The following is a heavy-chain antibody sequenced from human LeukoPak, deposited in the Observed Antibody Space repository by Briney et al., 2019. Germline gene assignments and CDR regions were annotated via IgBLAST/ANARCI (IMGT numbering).Heavy chain of an antibody. CDR3: ARLIVPAALMDV. CDR2: IYTSGST. Sequence: SQSLSLTRTVSVGSIRSYYWSGIRDPPGKGLEWIGYIYTSGSTNYNPSLKSRVTISVDTSKNQFSLKLSSVTAADTAVYYCARLIVPAALMDVWGTGTTVTVSS. V-gene: IGHV4-4*09. CDR1: VGSIRSYY. J-gene: IGHJ6*03. D-gene: IGHD2-2*01.